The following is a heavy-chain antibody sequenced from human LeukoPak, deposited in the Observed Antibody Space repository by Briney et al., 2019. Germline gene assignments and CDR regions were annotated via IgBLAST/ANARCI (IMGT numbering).Heavy chain of an antibody. CDR2: ISAHNDKT. J-gene: IGHJ6*03. CDR3: ARWQWDSQNYYYMDV. CDR1: GYSFRGYG. Sequence: ASVKVSCKASGYSFRGYGISWVRQAPGQGLEWMGWISAHNDKTIYAQKFQGRLTLTTDTSTTSVHMELRTLNSDDTAVYYCARWQWDSQNYYYMDVWGNGTTVIVSS. D-gene: IGHD1-26*01. V-gene: IGHV1-18*01.